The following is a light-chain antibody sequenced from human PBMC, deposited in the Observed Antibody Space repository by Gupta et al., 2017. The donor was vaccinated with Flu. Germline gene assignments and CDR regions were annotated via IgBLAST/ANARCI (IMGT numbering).Light chain of an antibody. CDR2: EVS. CDR1: DRDACSYNR. Sequence: TTRTDADRDACSYNRGYWYQQHPGTVPELIINEVSNRPSGVPDRFSGSRSGRTATLTIAGVQAEDEAYYYCCSNTGSRTWVFGGGTKLTVL. V-gene: IGLV2-18*02. J-gene: IGLJ3*02. CDR3: CSNTGSRTWV.